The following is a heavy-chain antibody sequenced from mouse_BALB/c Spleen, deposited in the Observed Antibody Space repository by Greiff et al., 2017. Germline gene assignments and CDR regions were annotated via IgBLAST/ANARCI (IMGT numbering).Heavy chain of an antibody. V-gene: IGHV5-9*03. J-gene: IGHJ4*01. D-gene: IGHD2-1*01. CDR1: GFTFSSYT. Sequence: EVQLVESGGGLVKPGGSLKLSCAASGFTFSSYTMSWVRQTPEKRLEWVATISSGGGNTYYPDSVKGRFTISRDNAKNNLYLQMSSLRSEDTALYYCARYEGDGNQYYYAMDYWGQGTSVTVSS. CDR3: ARYEGDGNQYYYAMDY. CDR2: ISSGGGNT.